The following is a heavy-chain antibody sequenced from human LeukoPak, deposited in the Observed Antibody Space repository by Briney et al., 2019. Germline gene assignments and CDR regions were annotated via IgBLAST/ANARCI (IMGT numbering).Heavy chain of an antibody. CDR1: GFTFDDYA. CDR3: VKDSSSGRDSEGADAFDI. CDR2: INWNSANI. J-gene: IGHJ3*02. Sequence: GRSLRLSCAASGFTFDDYAMYWVRQAPGKGLEWVSFINWNSANIDYADSVKGRFTISRDNAKESPYLQMDSLRPEDAGLYYLVKDSSSGRDSEGADAFDIWGQGTMVTVPS. D-gene: IGHD1-26*01. V-gene: IGHV3-9*01.